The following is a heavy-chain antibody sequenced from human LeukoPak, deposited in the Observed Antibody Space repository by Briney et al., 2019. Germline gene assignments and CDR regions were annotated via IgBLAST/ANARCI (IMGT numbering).Heavy chain of an antibody. J-gene: IGHJ4*02. CDR3: ARHRYDDCDY. D-gene: IGHD3-16*02. CDR1: GGSITSHP. CDR2: ISSSGST. V-gene: IGHV4-59*08. Sequence: SETLPLTCNLSGGSITSHPWSWIRQPPGKELEWIGYISSSGSTNFHPSLKSRVTISADRSKNQISLRMRSVTAAGTAVYYCARHRYDDCDYWGQGTLVTVSS.